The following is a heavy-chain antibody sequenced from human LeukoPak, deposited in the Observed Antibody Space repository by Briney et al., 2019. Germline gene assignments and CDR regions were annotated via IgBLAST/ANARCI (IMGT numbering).Heavy chain of an antibody. V-gene: IGHV4-34*01. D-gene: IGHD6-13*01. CDR1: GGSFSGYY. J-gene: IGHJ4*02. CDR3: ARVVYSSSWYFDY. Sequence: SETLSLTCGVSGGSFSGYYWNWIRQAPGKGLEWIGEINHNGSTSSNPSLKSRVTISVDTSRSRFSLKLNSATAADTAVYYCARVVYSSSWYFDYWGQGTLVTVSS. CDR2: INHNGST.